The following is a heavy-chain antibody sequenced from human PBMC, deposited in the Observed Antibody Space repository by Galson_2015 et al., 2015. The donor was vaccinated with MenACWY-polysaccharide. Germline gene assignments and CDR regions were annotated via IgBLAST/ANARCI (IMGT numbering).Heavy chain of an antibody. CDR2: FDPEDGET. V-gene: IGHV1-24*01. CDR1: GYTLTELS. CDR3: ATDRADHGRELPHYYVDY. D-gene: IGHD1-26*01. J-gene: IGHJ4*02. Sequence: SVKVSCKVSGYTLTELSMHWVRQAPGKGLEWMGGFDPEDGETIYAQKFQGRVTMTEDTSTDTAYMELSSLRSEDTAVYYCATDRADHGRELPHYYVDYWGQRALVFVSS.